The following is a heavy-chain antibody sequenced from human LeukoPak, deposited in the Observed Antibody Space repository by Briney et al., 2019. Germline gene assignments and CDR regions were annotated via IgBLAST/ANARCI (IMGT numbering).Heavy chain of an antibody. V-gene: IGHV1-69*13. CDR2: IIPIFGTA. CDR1: GGTFSSYA. D-gene: IGHD1-26*01. CDR3: ARGSIVGATFDYFDY. J-gene: IGHJ4*02. Sequence: SVKVSCKASGGTFSSYAISWVRQAPGQGLECMGGIIPIFGTANYAQKFQGRVTITADESTSTAYMDLSRLRSDDTAVYYCARGSIVGATFDYFDYWGQGTLVTVSS.